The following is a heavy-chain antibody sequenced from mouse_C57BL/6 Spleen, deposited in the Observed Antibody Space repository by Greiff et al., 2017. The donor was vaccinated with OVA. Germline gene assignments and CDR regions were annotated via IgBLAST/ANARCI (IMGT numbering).Heavy chain of an antibody. J-gene: IGHJ2*01. CDR1: GYTFTSYW. CDR2: IDPSDSYT. Sequence: QVQLQQPGAELVSPGTSVKLSCKASGYTFTSYWMHWVKQRPGQGLEWIGVIDPSDSYTNYNQKFKGKATLTVDTSSSTAYMQLSSLTSEDSAVYYCARTAQATDYWGQGTTLTVSS. D-gene: IGHD3-2*02. V-gene: IGHV1-59*01. CDR3: ARTAQATDY.